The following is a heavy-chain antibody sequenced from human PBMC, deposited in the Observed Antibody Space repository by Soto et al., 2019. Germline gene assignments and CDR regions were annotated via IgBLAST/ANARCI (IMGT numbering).Heavy chain of an antibody. V-gene: IGHV2-5*02. J-gene: IGHJ3*02. CDR2: IYWDDDQ. CDR1: GFSLSGDGVG. CDR3: AHAFGGTSWTNAAFDI. D-gene: IGHD3-3*02. Sequence: QITLKESGPTLVKPTQSLTLTCTVSGFSLSGDGVGVGWIRQPPGKALEWLALIYWDDDQRYSPSLQTRPTITTATSTNQAVLTMTNLDPVDPATYYCAHAFGGTSWTNAAFDIWGQGTVVTVSS.